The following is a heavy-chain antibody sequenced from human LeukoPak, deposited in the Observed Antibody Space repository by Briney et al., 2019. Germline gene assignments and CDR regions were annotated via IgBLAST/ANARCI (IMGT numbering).Heavy chain of an antibody. Sequence: PSETLSLTCAVYGGSFSPYYWTYIRQPPGKGLEWIGEINHSGSTNYNPSLKSRVTMSVDTSKKQFSLRLSSVTAADTAVYYCARGGLLLRQFDYWGRGILVTVSS. CDR1: GGSFSPYY. CDR3: ARGGLLLRQFDY. CDR2: INHSGST. V-gene: IGHV4-34*01. D-gene: IGHD2-15*01. J-gene: IGHJ4*02.